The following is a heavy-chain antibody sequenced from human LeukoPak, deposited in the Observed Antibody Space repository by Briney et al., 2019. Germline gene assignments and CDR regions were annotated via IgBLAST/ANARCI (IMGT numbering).Heavy chain of an antibody. Sequence: SETLSLTCTVSGGPITSNSHYWGWIRQPPGKRLEWIGSISYSGDTHYNPSLKSRVTLSVDTSKSQFSLNLSSLTAADTAVFYCARQPHYYDTSAYYPSHFDYWGLGTPVTVAS. D-gene: IGHD3-22*01. V-gene: IGHV4-39*01. J-gene: IGHJ4*02. CDR1: GGPITSNSHY. CDR2: ISYSGDT. CDR3: ARQPHYYDTSAYYPSHFDY.